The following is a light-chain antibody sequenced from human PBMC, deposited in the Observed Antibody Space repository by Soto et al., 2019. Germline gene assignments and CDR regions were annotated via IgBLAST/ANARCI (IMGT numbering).Light chain of an antibody. Sequence: DIQMTQSPSSLSASVGDRVTITCRASQTIKSYLNWYQHKPGNAPQLLISGASSLQGGVPSRFSGSASGPEFTLTISSLQPEDIATYYCQQCYTTPYTFGQGTKLDIK. J-gene: IGKJ2*01. V-gene: IGKV1-39*01. CDR2: GAS. CDR1: QTIKSY. CDR3: QQCYTTPYT.